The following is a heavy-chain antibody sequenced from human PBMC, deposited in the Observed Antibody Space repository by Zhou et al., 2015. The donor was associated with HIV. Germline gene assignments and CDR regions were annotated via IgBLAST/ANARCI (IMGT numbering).Heavy chain of an antibody. Sequence: QVQLVQSGAEVKKPGSSVKVSCKASGGTFSSYAISWVRQAPGQGLEWMGGIIPIFGTANYAQKFQGRVTITADESTSTAYMELSSLRSEDTAVYYCAMEGTSYCSSTSCYRWWDYWGQGTLVTVSS. V-gene: IGHV1-69*01. CDR1: GGTFSSYA. CDR3: AMEGTSYCSSTSCYRWWDY. J-gene: IGHJ4*02. CDR2: IIPIFGTA. D-gene: IGHD2-2*01.